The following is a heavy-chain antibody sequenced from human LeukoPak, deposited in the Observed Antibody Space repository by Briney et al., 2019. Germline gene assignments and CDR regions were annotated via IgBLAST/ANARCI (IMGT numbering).Heavy chain of an antibody. CDR2: ISGSGDNT. J-gene: IGHJ4*02. Sequence: GGSLRLSCAASGFTFGSCWMSWVRQAPGKGLEWVSTISGSGDNTYYADSVKGRFAISRDNSKNTLYLQMNSLRAEDTAVYYCAKDYNGPFDYWGQGTLVTVSS. CDR3: AKDYNGPFDY. CDR1: GFTFGSCW. D-gene: IGHD2-8*01. V-gene: IGHV3-23*01.